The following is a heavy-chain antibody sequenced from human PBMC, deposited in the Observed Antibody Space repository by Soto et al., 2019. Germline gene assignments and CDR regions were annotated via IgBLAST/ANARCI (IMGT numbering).Heavy chain of an antibody. D-gene: IGHD2-15*01. CDR2: IYYSGST. J-gene: IGHJ4*02. CDR1: GGSISSSSYY. V-gene: IGHV4-39*01. Sequence: QLQLQESGPGLVKPSETLSLTCTVSGGSISSSSYYWGWIRQPPGKGLEWIGSIYYSGSTYYNPSLKSRVTISVDTSKNQFSLKLSSVTAADTAVYYCARLVVVVAAMTSGIDYWGQGTLVTVSS. CDR3: ARLVVVVAAMTSGIDY.